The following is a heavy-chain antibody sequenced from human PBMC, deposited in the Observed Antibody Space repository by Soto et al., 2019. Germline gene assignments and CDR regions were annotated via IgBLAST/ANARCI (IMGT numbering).Heavy chain of an antibody. CDR1: GGTFSSYA. V-gene: IGHV1-69*13. Sequence: SVKVSCKASGGTFSSYAISWVRQAPGQGLEWMGGIIPISDTTNYAQKFQGRVTITADESTSTAYMELSSLRSEDTAVYYCARSHGSSTSLEIYYYYYYGMDVWGQGTTVTVSS. CDR3: ARSHGSSTSLEIYYYYYYGMDV. J-gene: IGHJ6*02. D-gene: IGHD2-2*01. CDR2: IIPISDTT.